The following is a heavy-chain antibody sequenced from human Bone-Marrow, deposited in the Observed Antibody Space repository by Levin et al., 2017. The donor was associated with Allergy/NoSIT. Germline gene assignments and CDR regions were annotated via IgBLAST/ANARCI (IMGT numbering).Heavy chain of an antibody. D-gene: IGHD6-19*01. J-gene: IGHJ4*02. CDR1: DLTFSSYA. CDR2: MTGSDDNT. Sequence: GGSLRLSCAASDLTFSSYAMSWVRQAPGKGLEWVAAMTGSDDNTYYADSVKGRLTISRDISKNTLYLQLNSLRAEDTAVYYCTKDGWENWGQGTLVTVSS. V-gene: IGHV3-23*01. CDR3: TKDGWEN.